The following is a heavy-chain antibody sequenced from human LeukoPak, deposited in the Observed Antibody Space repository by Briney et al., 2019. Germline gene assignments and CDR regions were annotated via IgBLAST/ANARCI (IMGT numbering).Heavy chain of an antibody. Sequence: PGGSLRLSCATSGFTFSSYAMSWVRQAPGKGLEWVSAISGSGGSTYYADSVKGRFTISRDNSKNTLYLQMNSLRAEDTAVYYCAKSLPRYYYYGMDVWGQGTTVTVSS. J-gene: IGHJ6*02. CDR3: AKSLPRYYYYGMDV. CDR2: ISGSGGST. CDR1: GFTFSSYA. V-gene: IGHV3-23*01.